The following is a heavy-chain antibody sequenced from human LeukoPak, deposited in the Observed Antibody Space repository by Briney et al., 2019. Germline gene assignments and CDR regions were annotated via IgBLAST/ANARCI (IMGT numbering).Heavy chain of an antibody. Sequence: GGSLRHSCAAPEVTSSSYRMSWVRQAPGKGLERVAHIKQDGSEKYSVDSVKGRFTISRDNAKNSLFLQMNSLRAEDTAVYYCAGVWSPPYTSSWPYYFDYWGQGTLVTVSS. CDR3: AGVWSPPYTSSWPYYFDY. J-gene: IGHJ4*02. V-gene: IGHV3-7*01. CDR2: IKQDGSEK. CDR1: EVTSSSYR. D-gene: IGHD6-13*01.